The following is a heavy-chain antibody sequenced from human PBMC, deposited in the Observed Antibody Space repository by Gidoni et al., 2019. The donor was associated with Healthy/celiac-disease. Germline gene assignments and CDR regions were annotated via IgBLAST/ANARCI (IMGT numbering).Heavy chain of an antibody. V-gene: IGHV3-33*01. J-gene: IGHJ4*02. D-gene: IGHD1-26*01. Sequence: QVQLVESGGGVVQPGRSLRLSCAASGFTFSSYGMHWVRQAPGKGLEWVAVIWYDGSNKYYADSVKGRFTISRDNSKNTLYLQMNSLRAEDTAVYYCARSAVPYSGSYAYYFDYWGQGTLVTVSS. CDR3: ARSAVPYSGSYAYYFDY. CDR1: GFTFSSYG. CDR2: IWYDGSNK.